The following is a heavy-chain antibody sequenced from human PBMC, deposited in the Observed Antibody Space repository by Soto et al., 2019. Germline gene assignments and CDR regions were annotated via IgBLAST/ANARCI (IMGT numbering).Heavy chain of an antibody. Sequence: EVQLVESGGGLVKPGGSLRLSCAASVFTFSSYSMNWVRQAPGKGLEWVSSISSSSSYIYYADSVKGRFTIPRDNAKNSLYLQMNRLRAEDTAVYYCASIQLGYDAFDIWGQGTMVTVSS. J-gene: IGHJ3*02. CDR1: VFTFSSYS. D-gene: IGHD6-6*01. CDR2: ISSSSSYI. CDR3: ASIQLGYDAFDI. V-gene: IGHV3-21*01.